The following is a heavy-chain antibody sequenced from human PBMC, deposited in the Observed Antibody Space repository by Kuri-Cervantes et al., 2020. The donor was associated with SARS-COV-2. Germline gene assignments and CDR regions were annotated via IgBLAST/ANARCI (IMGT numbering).Heavy chain of an antibody. J-gene: IGHJ6*02. CDR2: ISSNGGST. D-gene: IGHD3-10*01. CDR3: ARDGSGGYYGSHGMDV. V-gene: IGHV3-64*04. CDR1: GFTFSSYA. Sequence: GESLKISCSASGFTFSSYAMHWVRQAPGKGLEYVSAISSNGGSTYYADSVKGRFTISRDNSKNTLYLQMNSLRADDTAVYYCARDGSGGYYGSHGMDVWGQGTTVTVSS.